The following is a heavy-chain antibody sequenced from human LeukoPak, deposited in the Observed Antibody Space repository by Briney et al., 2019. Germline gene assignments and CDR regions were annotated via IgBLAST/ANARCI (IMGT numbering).Heavy chain of an antibody. V-gene: IGHV4-30-2*01. CDR3: ARGKNWNYGYGYNWFDP. D-gene: IGHD1-7*01. J-gene: IGHJ5*02. CDR1: GGSISSGGYY. Sequence: SQTLSLTCTVSGGSISSGGYYWSWIRQPPGKGLEWIGEINHSGSTNYNPSLKSRVTISVDTSKNQFSLKLSSVTAADTAVYYCARGKNWNYGYGYNWFDPWGQGTLVTVSS. CDR2: INHSGST.